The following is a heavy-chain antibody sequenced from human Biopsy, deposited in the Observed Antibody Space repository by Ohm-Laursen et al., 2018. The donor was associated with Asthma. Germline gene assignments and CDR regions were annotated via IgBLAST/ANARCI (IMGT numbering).Heavy chain of an antibody. CDR1: GGTFNTYF. J-gene: IGHJ5*02. V-gene: IGHV1-69*13. Sequence: SVKASWQSLGGTFNTYFIGWVRQAPGQGLEWLGVVDSVFGTTTYPQKFQDRVTLTADDSTSTVYMELSSLRSEETAVYYCARKAGSCISRTCYSLDLWGQGTLVTVSS. D-gene: IGHD2-2*01. CDR3: ARKAGSCISRTCYSLDL. CDR2: VDSVFGTT.